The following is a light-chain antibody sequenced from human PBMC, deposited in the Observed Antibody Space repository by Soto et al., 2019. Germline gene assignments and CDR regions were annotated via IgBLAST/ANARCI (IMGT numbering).Light chain of an antibody. J-gene: IGKJ1*01. CDR2: KAS. Sequence: DIQMTQSPSTLFGSVGRRVTITCRASQTISSWLAWYQQKPGKAPKLLIYKASTLKSGVPSRFSGSGSGTEFTLTISSLQPDDFATYYCQHYNSYSEAFGQGTKVDIK. CDR3: QHYNSYSEA. CDR1: QTISSW. V-gene: IGKV1-5*03.